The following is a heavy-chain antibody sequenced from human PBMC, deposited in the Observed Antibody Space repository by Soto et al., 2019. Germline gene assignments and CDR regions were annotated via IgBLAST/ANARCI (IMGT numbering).Heavy chain of an antibody. V-gene: IGHV3-9*01. Sequence: EVQLVESGGGLVQPGRSLRLSCAASGFTFDDYAMHWVRLVPGKGLEWVSGINWNNNNIGYADSVKGRFTISRDNAKNSLYLQMNSLRAEDTALYYCAIGHSSGWYGNYFAYWGQGTLVTVSS. CDR2: INWNNNNI. CDR1: GFTFDDYA. J-gene: IGHJ4*02. D-gene: IGHD6-19*01. CDR3: AIGHSSGWYGNYFAY.